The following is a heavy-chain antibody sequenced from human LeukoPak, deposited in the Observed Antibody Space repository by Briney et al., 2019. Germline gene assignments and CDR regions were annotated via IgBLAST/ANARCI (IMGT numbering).Heavy chain of an antibody. Sequence: GGSLRLSCAASGFSFNNNYVDWVRQAPGKGLEWVSYMNNFGIKTYADSVQGRFTVSRDSSRNTVFLQMNSLRVEDTAVYYCAGGNYHGSATRPGYLGYWGRGTMVTVSS. CDR3: AGGNYHGSATRPGYLGY. V-gene: IGHV3-53*01. CDR2: MNNFGIK. CDR1: GFSFNNNY. D-gene: IGHD3-10*01. J-gene: IGHJ4*02.